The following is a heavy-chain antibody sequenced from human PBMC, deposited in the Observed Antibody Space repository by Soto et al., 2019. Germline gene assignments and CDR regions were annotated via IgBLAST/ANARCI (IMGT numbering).Heavy chain of an antibody. J-gene: IGHJ6*03. CDR3: AREYSSSPLKGYYYMDV. CDR2: IYSGGST. V-gene: IGHV3-53*04. Sequence: GGSLRLSCAASGFTVSSNYMSWVRQAPGKGLEWVSVIYSGGSTYYADSVKGRFTISRHNSKNTLYLQMNSLRAEDTAVYYCAREYSSSPLKGYYYMDVWGKGTTVTVSS. D-gene: IGHD6-6*01. CDR1: GFTVSSNY.